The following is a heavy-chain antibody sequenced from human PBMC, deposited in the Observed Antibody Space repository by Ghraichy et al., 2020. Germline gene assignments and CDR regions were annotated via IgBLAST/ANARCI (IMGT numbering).Heavy chain of an antibody. D-gene: IGHD3-3*01. CDR1: GYTLTELS. J-gene: IGHJ6*04. CDR2: FDPEDGET. Sequence: ASVKVSCKVSGYTLTELSMHWVRQAPGKGLEWMGGFDPEDGETIYAQKFQGRVTMTEDTSTDTAYMELSSLRSEDTAVYYCATGPWAGGVVIIRGGLVVWGKGTTVTVSS. V-gene: IGHV1-24*01. CDR3: ATGPWAGGVVIIRGGLVV.